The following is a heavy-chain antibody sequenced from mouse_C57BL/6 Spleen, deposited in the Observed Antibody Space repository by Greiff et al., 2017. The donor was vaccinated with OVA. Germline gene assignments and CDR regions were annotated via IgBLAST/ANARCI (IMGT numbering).Heavy chain of an antibody. Sequence: QVQLQQPGAELVMPVASVKLSCKASGYTFTSYWLPWVKPRPGHVLAWIGEIDPSDSYTNYNQKFKGKSTLTVDKSSSTAYMQLSSLTSEDSAVYYCARWGGTPYAMDYWGQGTSVTVSS. D-gene: IGHD2-14*01. J-gene: IGHJ4*01. CDR2: IDPSDSYT. CDR3: ARWGGTPYAMDY. V-gene: IGHV1-69*01. CDR1: GYTFTSYW.